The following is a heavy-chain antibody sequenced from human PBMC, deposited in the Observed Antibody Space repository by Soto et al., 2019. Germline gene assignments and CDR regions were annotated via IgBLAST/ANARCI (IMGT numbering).Heavy chain of an antibody. CDR1: GGSISSYY. CDR2: IYYSGSA. J-gene: IGHJ4*02. CDR3: ARAGAATLSDF. V-gene: IGHV4-59*01. Sequence: PSATLSLTCTVSGGSISSYYWSWIRQPPGKGLEWIGYIYYSGSANYNPSLKSRVTISVDTSKNQFSLKLSSVTAADTAVYYCARAGAATLSDFWGQGTLVTVSS. D-gene: IGHD2-15*01.